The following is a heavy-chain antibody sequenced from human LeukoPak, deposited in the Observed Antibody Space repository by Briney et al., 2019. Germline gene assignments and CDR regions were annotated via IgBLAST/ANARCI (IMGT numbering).Heavy chain of an antibody. Sequence: SETLSLTCSVSGGSISPDYWSWIRQPPGKGLEWIGYIFCTGSTNYNPSLKSRLTISVDTSNNHFSLKLTSVTAADTAVYFCARGHRDMDYWGQGTLVTVSS. J-gene: IGHJ4*02. V-gene: IGHV4-59*01. CDR3: ARGHRDMDY. D-gene: IGHD3-10*01. CDR1: GGSISPDY. CDR2: IFCTGST.